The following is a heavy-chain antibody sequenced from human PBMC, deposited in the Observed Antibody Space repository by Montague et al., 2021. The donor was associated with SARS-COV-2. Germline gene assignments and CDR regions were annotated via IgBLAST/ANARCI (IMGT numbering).Heavy chain of an antibody. Sequence: SETLSLTCTVSGGSITTDAYHWGWIRQSPGKGLEWIGTISYRDVTYYNPSLKTRVNISVDTSRTHFSLTLRSVTAADTAVYSFARHVSTGTGRGFIDDWGQGTLVTVSS. D-gene: IGHD1-1*01. CDR2: ISYRDVT. CDR1: GGSITTDAYH. CDR3: ARHVSTGTGRGFIDD. J-gene: IGHJ1*01. V-gene: IGHV4-39*01.